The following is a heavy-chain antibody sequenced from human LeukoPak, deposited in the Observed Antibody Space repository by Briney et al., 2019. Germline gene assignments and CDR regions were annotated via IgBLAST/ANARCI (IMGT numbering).Heavy chain of an antibody. J-gene: IGHJ3*02. Sequence: GRSLRVSCAASGFTFSSYAMHWVRQAPGKGLEWVAVTSYDGSNKYYADSVKGRFTISRDNSKNTLYLQMNSLRAEDTAVYYCAREAEAFDIWGQGTMVTVSS. V-gene: IGHV3-30-3*01. CDR1: GFTFSSYA. CDR2: TSYDGSNK. CDR3: AREAEAFDI.